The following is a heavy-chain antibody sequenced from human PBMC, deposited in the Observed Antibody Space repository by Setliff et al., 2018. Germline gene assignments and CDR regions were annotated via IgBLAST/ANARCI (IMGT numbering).Heavy chain of an antibody. CDR1: GASFSGTY. J-gene: IGHJ4*02. V-gene: IGHV4-34*01. Sequence: AETLSLTCAVYGASFSGTYCSWIRQSPGKGLEWIGEINHTGSPNWIGEINHSGSPNYNPSLKSRVTMSVDTSKNQFSLKLTSVTAADTAVYYCRVWVDMIEVDSWAQGTLVTVSS. CDR2: INHSGSP. D-gene: IGHD3-22*01. CDR3: RVWVDMIEVDS.